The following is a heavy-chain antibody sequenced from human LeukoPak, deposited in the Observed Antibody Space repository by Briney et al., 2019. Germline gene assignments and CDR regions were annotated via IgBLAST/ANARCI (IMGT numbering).Heavy chain of an antibody. CDR3: ARRGGSGSSDWFDP. CDR1: GGSISSYY. J-gene: IGHJ5*02. CDR2: IYYSGST. V-gene: IGHV4-59*08. D-gene: IGHD3-10*01. Sequence: SETLPLTCTVSGGSISSYYWSWIRQPPGMGLEYIGFIYYSGSTNYNPSLKSRVTISVDTSKNQFSLILSSVTAADTAVYYCARRGGSGSSDWFDPWGQGTLVTVSS.